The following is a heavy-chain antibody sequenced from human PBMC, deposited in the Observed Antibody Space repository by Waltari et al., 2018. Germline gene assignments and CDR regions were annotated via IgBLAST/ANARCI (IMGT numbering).Heavy chain of an antibody. V-gene: IGHV4-31*03. CDR2: IYYSGST. CDR1: GGSISSGGYY. J-gene: IGHJ5*02. D-gene: IGHD3-3*01. CDR3: ARGVTIFGVVIKGENWFDP. Sequence: QVQLQESGPGLVKPSQTLSLTCTFSGGSISSGGYYWSWIRQHPGKGLEWIGYIYYSGSTYYNPSLKSRVTISVDTSKNQFSLKLSSVTAADTAVYYCARGVTIFGVVIKGENWFDPWGQGTLVTVSS.